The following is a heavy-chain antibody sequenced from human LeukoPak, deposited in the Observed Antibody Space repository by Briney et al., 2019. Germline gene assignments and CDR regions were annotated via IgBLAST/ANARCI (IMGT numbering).Heavy chain of an antibody. V-gene: IGHV3-49*04. CDR2: IRSKAYGATT. J-gene: IGHJ4*02. CDR3: SIAAAEY. D-gene: IGHD6-13*01. CDR1: GFTFGDYA. Sequence: GRSLRLSCTTSGFTFGDYAMSWVRQAPGKGLEWVGFIRSKAYGATTEYAASVEGRFTISRDDSKSIAYLQMNSLKTDDTAVYYCSIAAAEYWGQGTLVTVSS.